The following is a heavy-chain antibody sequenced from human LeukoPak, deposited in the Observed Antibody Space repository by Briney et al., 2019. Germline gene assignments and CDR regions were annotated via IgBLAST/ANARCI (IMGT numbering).Heavy chain of an antibody. D-gene: IGHD3-22*01. J-gene: IGHJ4*02. CDR3: AKEHHYYYDSSGYYDY. Sequence: GRSLRLSCEASGFTFSSYGIHWVRQAPGQGLEWVAVISYDGSNKYYADSVKGRFTISRDNSKNTLYLQMNSPRAEDTAVYYCAKEHHYYYDSSGYYDYWGQGTLVTVSS. CDR2: ISYDGSNK. V-gene: IGHV3-30*18. CDR1: GFTFSSYG.